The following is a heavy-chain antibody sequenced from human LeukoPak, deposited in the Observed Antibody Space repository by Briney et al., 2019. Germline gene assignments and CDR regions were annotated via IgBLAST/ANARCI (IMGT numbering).Heavy chain of an antibody. CDR3: ARVDSGWFPCDY. CDR2: ISTSSSYI. Sequence: PGGSLRLSCAASGFTFNSHSMNWVRQAPGKGLEWVSSISTSSSYIYYADSVKGRFTISRDNAKNSLYLQMNSLRAEDTAVYYCARVDSGWFPCDYWGQGTLVTVSS. V-gene: IGHV3-21*01. CDR1: GFTFNSHS. J-gene: IGHJ4*02. D-gene: IGHD6-19*01.